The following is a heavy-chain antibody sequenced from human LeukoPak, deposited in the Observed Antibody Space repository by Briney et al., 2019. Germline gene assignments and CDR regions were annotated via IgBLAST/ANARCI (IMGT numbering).Heavy chain of an antibody. J-gene: IGHJ4*02. D-gene: IGHD2/OR15-2a*01. CDR2: ISTYNGNT. CDR1: GYTFTKYG. CDR3: ATSPTPPGEYRRPEKYYFDY. Sequence: GASVKVSCKASGYTFTKYGITWVRQAPGQGLEWMGWISTYNGNTNYAQKLQGRVTMTTDTSTSTAYMELRSLRSDDTAVYYCATSPTPPGEYRRPEKYYFDYWGQGTLVTVSS. V-gene: IGHV1-18*01.